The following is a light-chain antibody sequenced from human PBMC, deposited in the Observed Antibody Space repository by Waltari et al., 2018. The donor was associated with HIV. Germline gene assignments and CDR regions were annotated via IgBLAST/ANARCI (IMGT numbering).Light chain of an antibody. CDR2: DVS. CDR1: SSYVDTF. Sequence: QSALTQPHSVSGSPGQSLTISCTGTSSYVDTFVSWYQHHPGKAPKGIIYDVSKRPSGVPDRFAGSKSGNTAFLTISGLQAEDEADYHCCSHAGNLIFAFGTGTKVTVL. V-gene: IGLV2-11*01. J-gene: IGLJ1*01. CDR3: CSHAGNLIFA.